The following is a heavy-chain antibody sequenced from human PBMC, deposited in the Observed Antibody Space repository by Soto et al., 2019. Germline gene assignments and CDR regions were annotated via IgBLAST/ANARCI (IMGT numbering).Heavy chain of an antibody. CDR2: ISAYNGNT. J-gene: IGHJ5*02. CDR1: GYTFTSYG. CDR3: ARAFLYDSRFDP. D-gene: IGHD3-3*01. V-gene: IGHV1-18*01. Sequence: ASVKASCKASGYTFTSYGISWVRQAPGQGLEWMGWISAYNGNTNYAQKLQGRVTMTTDTSTSTAYMELRSLRSDDTAVYYCARAFLYDSRFDPWGQGTLVTVSS.